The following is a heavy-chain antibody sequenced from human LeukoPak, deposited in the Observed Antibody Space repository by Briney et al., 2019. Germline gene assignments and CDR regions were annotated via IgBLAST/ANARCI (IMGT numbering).Heavy chain of an antibody. D-gene: IGHD5-24*01. V-gene: IGHV3-33*01. CDR3: ARTFLSGDGYKVGYFDY. Sequence: QPGRSLRLSCAASGFTLSSYGMHWVRQAPGKGLEWVAVIWYDGSNKYYADSVKGRFTISRDNSKNTLYLQMNSLTAEDTAVYYCARTFLSGDGYKVGYFDYWGQGTLVTVSS. CDR1: GFTLSSYG. CDR2: IWYDGSNK. J-gene: IGHJ4*02.